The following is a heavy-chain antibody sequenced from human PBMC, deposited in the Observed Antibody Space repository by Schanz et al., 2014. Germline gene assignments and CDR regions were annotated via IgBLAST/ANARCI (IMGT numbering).Heavy chain of an antibody. CDR3: AKCIGWYGRCAFDI. CDR2: ISGGGGSA. CDR1: GFTFNNYD. V-gene: IGHV3-23*04. J-gene: IGHJ3*02. Sequence: EVQLVESGGGLVQPGGSLRLSCAASGFTFNNYDMNWVRLVPGKGLECVSGISGGGGSAYYADSVKGRFTISRDNSKNTLYLQMSSLRAEDTAVYYCAKCIGWYGRCAFDIWGQGTMVTVSS. D-gene: IGHD6-19*01.